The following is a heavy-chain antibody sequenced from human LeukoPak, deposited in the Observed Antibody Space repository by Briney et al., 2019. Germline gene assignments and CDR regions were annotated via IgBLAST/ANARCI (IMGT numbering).Heavy chain of an antibody. J-gene: IGHJ4*02. D-gene: IGHD3-16*02. CDR3: ARVITFGGVIVADY. V-gene: IGHV1-18*04. CDR2: ISAYNGNT. Sequence: GASAKVSCKASGYTFTSYGISWVRQDPGQGLEWMGWISAYNGNTNYAQKLQGRVTMTTDTSTSTAYMELRSLRSDDTAVYYCARVITFGGVIVADYWGQGTLVTVSS. CDR1: GYTFTSYG.